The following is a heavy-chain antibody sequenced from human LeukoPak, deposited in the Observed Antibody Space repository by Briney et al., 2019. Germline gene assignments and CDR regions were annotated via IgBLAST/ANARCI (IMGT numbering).Heavy chain of an antibody. CDR3: ARDRLRYFDWLPYAMDV. J-gene: IGHJ6*02. D-gene: IGHD3-9*01. Sequence: SVMVSCKASGYTFTSYYMHWVRQAPGQGLEWMGRIIPILGIANYAQKFQGRVTITADKSTSTAYMELSSLRSEDTAVYYCARDRLRYFDWLPYAMDVWGQGTTVTVSS. CDR1: GYTFTSYY. V-gene: IGHV1-69*04. CDR2: IIPILGIA.